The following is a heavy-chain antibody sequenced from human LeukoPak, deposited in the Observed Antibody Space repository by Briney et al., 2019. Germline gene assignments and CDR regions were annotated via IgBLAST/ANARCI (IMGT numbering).Heavy chain of an antibody. CDR3: AKARPGMDV. CDR2: ITSSGST. J-gene: IGHJ6*02. CDR1: GFTFNNYA. Sequence: GGSLRLSCAASGFTFNNYAMNWVRQAPGKGLEWVSVITSSGSTYYADSVKGRFTISRDNSKNTLYLQMNSLRAEDTAIYYCAKARPGMDVWGHGTTVTVSS. V-gene: IGHV3-23*01.